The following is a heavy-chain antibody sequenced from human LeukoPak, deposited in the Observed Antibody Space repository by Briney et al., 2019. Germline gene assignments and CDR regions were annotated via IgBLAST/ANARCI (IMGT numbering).Heavy chain of an antibody. CDR2: INHSRST. Sequence: SETLSLTCAVNGVSLSGYYWSWIRQPPGKGLEWIGEINHSRSTNYNPSLKSRVTMSVDTSKNQFSLELTSVTAADTAVYYCANRGGLVGYWGQGALVTVSS. CDR3: ANRGGLVGY. D-gene: IGHD1-26*01. CDR1: GVSLSGYY. V-gene: IGHV4-34*01. J-gene: IGHJ4*02.